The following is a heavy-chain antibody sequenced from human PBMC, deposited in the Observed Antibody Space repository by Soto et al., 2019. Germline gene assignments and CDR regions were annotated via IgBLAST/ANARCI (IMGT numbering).Heavy chain of an antibody. V-gene: IGHV4-30-2*01. CDR1: GGSISSGGYS. CDR3: ARTPDI. CDR2: IYHSGST. J-gene: IGHJ3*02. Sequence: QLQLQESGSGLVKPSQTLSLTCAVSGGSISSGGYSWSWIRQPPGKGLGWIGYIYHSGSTYYNPSLXSXXTIALDRSTRQLSPKLSSVTAADTAVYYCARTPDIWGQGTMVTVSS.